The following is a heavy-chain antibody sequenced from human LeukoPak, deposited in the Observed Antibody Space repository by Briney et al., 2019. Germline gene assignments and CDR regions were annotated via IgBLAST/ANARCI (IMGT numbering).Heavy chain of an antibody. CDR1: VFTFSDYY. J-gene: IGHJ6*04. V-gene: IGHV3-11*04. CDR2: ISTGGSTI. Sequence: GGSLRLACAASVFTFSDYYMGWIRQAPGKGLEWVSYISTGGSTIYYADSVKGRFTISRDNAKNSLYLQMNSLRAEDTAVYYCAELGITMIGGVWGKGTTVTISS. CDR3: AELGITMIGGV. D-gene: IGHD3-10*02.